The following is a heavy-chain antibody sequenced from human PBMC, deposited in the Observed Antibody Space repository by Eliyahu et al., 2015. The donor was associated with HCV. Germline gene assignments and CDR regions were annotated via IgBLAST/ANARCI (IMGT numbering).Heavy chain of an antibody. V-gene: IGHV3-23*01. CDR2: LSGTGGST. CDR1: GFSFTDYA. D-gene: IGHD3-22*01. Sequence: EVQLLESGGGLVQPGGSLRLSCXAPGFSFTDYAMRXVRQAPAQGLEWVSGLSGTGGSTYYADSVKGRFTISRDNSKNTLYLQMNSLRAEDTAVYYCAKDRGNYESSGLDYWGQGTLVTVSA. J-gene: IGHJ4*02. CDR3: AKDRGNYESSGLDY.